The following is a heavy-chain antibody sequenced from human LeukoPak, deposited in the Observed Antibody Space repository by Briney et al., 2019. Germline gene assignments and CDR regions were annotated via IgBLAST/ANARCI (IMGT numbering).Heavy chain of an antibody. CDR1: GGSFSGYY. J-gene: IGHJ4*02. CDR3: ARGALAVAVDY. V-gene: IGHV4-34*01. D-gene: IGHD6-19*01. Sequence: PSETLSLTCAVYGGSFSGYYWSWIRQPLGKGLDWIGDINHSGSTNYNPSLKSRVTISVDTSKNQFSLKLSAVTAADTAVYYCARGALAVAVDYWGQGTLVTVSS. CDR2: INHSGST.